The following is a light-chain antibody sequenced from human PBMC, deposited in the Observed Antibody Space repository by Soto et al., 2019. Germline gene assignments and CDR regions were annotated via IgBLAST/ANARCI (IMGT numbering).Light chain of an antibody. CDR3: QQYYSSPIT. CDR2: TVS. Sequence: IQMTQSASSVSASVGDRVTITCRASQDISTWLAWYQQKPGKAPKSLIYTVSTLQSGVPSRFSGSGPGTEFSLTISRLQPEDFATYYCQQYYSSPITFGQGTRLEIK. CDR1: QDISTW. V-gene: IGKV1D-16*01. J-gene: IGKJ5*01.